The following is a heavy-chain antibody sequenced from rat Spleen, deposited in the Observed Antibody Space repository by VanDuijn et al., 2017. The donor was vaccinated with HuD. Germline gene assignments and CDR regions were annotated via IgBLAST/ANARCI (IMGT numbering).Heavy chain of an antibody. Sequence: EVQLVESGGGLVQPGRSLKLSCAASGFTFQNYGMAWVRQAPTKGLEWVATLSYDGISTYYRDSVRGRFTISSDNAKTTLYLQMDSLRSEDTATYYCTRHDYSGYSNWFAYWGQGTLVTVSS. CDR2: LSYDGIST. J-gene: IGHJ3*01. CDR1: GFTFQNYG. V-gene: IGHV5-29*01. CDR3: TRHDYSGYSNWFAY. D-gene: IGHD4-3*01.